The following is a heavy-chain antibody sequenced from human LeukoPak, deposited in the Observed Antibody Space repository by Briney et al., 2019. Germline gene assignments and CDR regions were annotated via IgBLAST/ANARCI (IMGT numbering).Heavy chain of an antibody. CDR3: ASPNPRIAGRPYYYYYMDV. V-gene: IGHV3-21*01. CDR2: ISSSSNYI. Sequence: GGSLILSCAASVFTFSRYSMNWVRQAPGKGLEWVSSISSSSNYIYYADSVKGRFTISRHNAKQSLYLQMNSLRAEDTAVYYCASPNPRIAGRPYYYYYMDVWGKGTTVTVSS. J-gene: IGHJ6*03. D-gene: IGHD6-6*01. CDR1: VFTFSRYS.